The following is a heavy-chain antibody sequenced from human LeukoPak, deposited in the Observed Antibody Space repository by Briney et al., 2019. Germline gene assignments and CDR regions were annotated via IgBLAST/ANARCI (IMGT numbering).Heavy chain of an antibody. CDR1: GITFNYYY. CDR3: ARDYFGSGYVDY. J-gene: IGHJ4*02. V-gene: IGHV3-11*04. Sequence: GGSLRLSCAASGITFNYYYMSWIRQAPGKGLGLVSYISTSGSTTHYADSVKGRFTISRDNAKNSLYLQMNRLRAEDTAVYYCARDYFGSGYVDYWGQGTLVTVSS. D-gene: IGHD3-10*01. CDR2: ISTSGSTT.